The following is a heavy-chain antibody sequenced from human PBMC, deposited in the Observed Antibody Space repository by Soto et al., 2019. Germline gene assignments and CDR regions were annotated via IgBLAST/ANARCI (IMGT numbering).Heavy chain of an antibody. Sequence: SVKVSCKASGGTFSSYAISWVRQAPGQGLEWMGGIIPIFGTANYAQKFQGRVTITADESTSTAYMELSSLRSEDTAVYYCARIRGITGTRRQYYGMDVWGQGTTVTVSS. J-gene: IGHJ6*02. CDR1: GGTFSSYA. V-gene: IGHV1-69*13. CDR2: IIPIFGTA. CDR3: ARIRGITGTRRQYYGMDV. D-gene: IGHD1-7*01.